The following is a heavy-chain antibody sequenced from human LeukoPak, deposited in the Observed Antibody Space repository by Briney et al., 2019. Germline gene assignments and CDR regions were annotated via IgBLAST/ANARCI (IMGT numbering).Heavy chain of an antibody. J-gene: IGHJ6*03. CDR2: IHSDGSST. D-gene: IGHD1-1*01. Sequence: GGSLRLSCAASGFTFSSYWMHWVRQAPGKGLEWVSRIHSDGSSTSYADFVKGRFTISRENAKNKLYLQMNSLRAEDTAVYYCARDKPGSHYYVDVWGKGTTVTVSS. CDR3: ARDKPGSHYYVDV. V-gene: IGHV3-74*01. CDR1: GFTFSSYW.